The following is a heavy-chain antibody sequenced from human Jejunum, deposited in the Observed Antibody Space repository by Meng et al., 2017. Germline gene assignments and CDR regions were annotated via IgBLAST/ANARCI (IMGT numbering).Heavy chain of an antibody. Sequence: GDSDTRYSPSFQGQVTISADKSISTAYLQWSSLKASDTAMYYCARLAVLGEYYVDYWGQGTLVTVSS. D-gene: IGHD3-16*01. J-gene: IGHJ4*02. CDR3: ARLAVLGEYYVDY. V-gene: IGHV5-51*01. CDR2: GDSDT.